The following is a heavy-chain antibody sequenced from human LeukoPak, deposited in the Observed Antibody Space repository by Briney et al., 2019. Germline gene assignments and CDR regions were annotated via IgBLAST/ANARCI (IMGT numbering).Heavy chain of an antibody. V-gene: IGHV1-46*01. D-gene: IGHD5-12*01. J-gene: IGHJ5*02. Sequence: ASVEVSCKASGYTFTSYYMHWVRRAPGQGLEWMGIINPSGGSTSYAQKFQGRVTMTRDMSTSTVYMELSSLRSEDTAVYYCARATTKSNWFDPWGQGTLVTVSS. CDR3: ARATTKSNWFDP. CDR1: GYTFTSYY. CDR2: INPSGGST.